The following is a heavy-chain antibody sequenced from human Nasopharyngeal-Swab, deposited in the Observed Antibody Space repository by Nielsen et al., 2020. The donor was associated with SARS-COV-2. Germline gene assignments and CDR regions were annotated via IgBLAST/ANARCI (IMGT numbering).Heavy chain of an antibody. CDR3: ASGGLVRNYYYYYYMDV. J-gene: IGHJ6*03. CDR1: GGTFSSYA. V-gene: IGHV1-69*13. CDR2: IIPIFGTA. D-gene: IGHD6-6*01. Sequence: SVKVSCKASGGTFSSYAISWARQAPGQGLEWMGGIIPIFGTANYAQKFQGRVTITADESTSTAYMELSSLRSEDTAVYYCASGGLVRNYYYYYYMDVWGKGTTVTVSS.